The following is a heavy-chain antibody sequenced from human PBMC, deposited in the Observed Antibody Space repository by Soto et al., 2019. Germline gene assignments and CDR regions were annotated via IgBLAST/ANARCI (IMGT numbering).Heavy chain of an antibody. Sequence: PVGSLRLSCAASGFTFSSYAMSWVRQAPGKGLEWVSAISGSGGSTYYADSVKGRSTISRDNSKNTLYLQMNSLRAEDTAVYYCAKIDTEYCSGGSCHRGYFDYWGQGTLVTVSS. J-gene: IGHJ4*02. V-gene: IGHV3-23*01. D-gene: IGHD2-15*01. CDR1: GFTFSSYA. CDR2: ISGSGGST. CDR3: AKIDTEYCSGGSCHRGYFDY.